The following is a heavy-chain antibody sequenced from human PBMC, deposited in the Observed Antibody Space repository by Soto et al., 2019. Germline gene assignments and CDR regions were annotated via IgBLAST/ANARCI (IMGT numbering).Heavy chain of an antibody. CDR3: ANVESSGWPAFDY. Sequence: EVQLLESGGGLVQPGGSLGLSCAASGFTFSTYAMSWVRQAPGKGLGWVSTISATDGGTYYADSVTGRFTISRDNSKNTLSLQMTSLRADDTAVYYCANVESSGWPAFDYWGQGTLVTASS. CDR2: ISATDGGT. J-gene: IGHJ4*02. D-gene: IGHD6-19*01. V-gene: IGHV3-23*01. CDR1: GFTFSTYA.